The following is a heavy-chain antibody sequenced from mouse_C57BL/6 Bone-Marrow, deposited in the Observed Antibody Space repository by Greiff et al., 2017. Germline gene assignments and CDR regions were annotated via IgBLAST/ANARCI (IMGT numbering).Heavy chain of an antibody. D-gene: IGHD1-1*01. Sequence: EVQLQESGPVLVKPGASVKMSCKASGYTFTDYYMNWVKQSHGKSLEWIGVINPYNGGTSYNQKFKGKATLTVDKSSSTAYMELNSLTSEDSAVYYCALYYYGRGFAYWGQGTLVTVSA. CDR3: ALYYYGRGFAY. CDR1: GYTFTDYY. J-gene: IGHJ3*01. CDR2: INPYNGGT. V-gene: IGHV1-19*01.